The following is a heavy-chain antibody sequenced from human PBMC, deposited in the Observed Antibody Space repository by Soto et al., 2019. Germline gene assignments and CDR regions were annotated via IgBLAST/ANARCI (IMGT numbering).Heavy chain of an antibody. CDR3: ARDLNGSSWYNYYYYGMDV. Sequence: PGGSLRLSCAASGFTFSSFWMHWVRQAPGKGLVWVSRINSDGSSTSYADSVKGRFTISRDNAKNTLYLQMNSLRAEDTAVYYCARDLNGSSWYNYYYYGMDVWGQGTTVTVSS. V-gene: IGHV3-74*01. J-gene: IGHJ6*02. D-gene: IGHD6-13*01. CDR2: INSDGSST. CDR1: GFTFSSFW.